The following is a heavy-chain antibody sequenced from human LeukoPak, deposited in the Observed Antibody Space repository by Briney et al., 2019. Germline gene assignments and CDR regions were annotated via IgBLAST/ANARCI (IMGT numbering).Heavy chain of an antibody. Sequence: PSETLSLTCAVSGDSISSSNWWSWVRQPPGKGLEWIGEIYHSGSTNYNPSLKSRVTVSVDNSENHFSLRLSSVTAADTALYYCARSTVSVISRGAFHIWGQGTMVTVSS. J-gene: IGHJ3*02. CDR2: IYHSGST. V-gene: IGHV4-4*02. CDR1: GDSISSSNW. CDR3: ARSTVSVISRGAFHI. D-gene: IGHD3-10*01.